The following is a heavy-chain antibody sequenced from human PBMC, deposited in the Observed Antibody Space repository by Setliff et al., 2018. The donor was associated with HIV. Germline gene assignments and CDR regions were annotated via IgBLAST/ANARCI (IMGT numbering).Heavy chain of an antibody. Sequence: QTGGSLRLSCAASGFTFSRYAMTWVRQAPGKGLEWVSAISGSGIGSYYPDSVKGRFTISRDNSKNTLFLQMNSLRAEDTAVYYCAKDRRYYYGSGSYAAETWGQGTLVTVSS. V-gene: IGHV3-23*01. CDR3: AKDRRYYYGSGSYAAET. CDR2: ISGSGIGS. D-gene: IGHD3-10*01. J-gene: IGHJ5*02. CDR1: GFTFSRYA.